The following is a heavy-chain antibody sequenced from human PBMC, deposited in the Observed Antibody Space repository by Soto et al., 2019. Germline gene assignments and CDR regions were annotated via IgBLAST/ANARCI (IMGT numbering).Heavy chain of an antibody. CDR2: IYWDDDK. CDR1: GFSLSTSGVG. D-gene: IGHD4-4*01. CDR3: AHSGTDYSNYYCDY. J-gene: IGHJ4*02. V-gene: IGHV2-5*02. Sequence: QITLKESGPTLVKPTQTLTLTCTFSGFSLSTSGVGVGWIRQPPGKALEWLALIYWDDDKRYSPSLKSRLTLTKDPSKNQVVLTMTNMDPVDTATYYCAHSGTDYSNYYCDYWGQGTLVTVSS.